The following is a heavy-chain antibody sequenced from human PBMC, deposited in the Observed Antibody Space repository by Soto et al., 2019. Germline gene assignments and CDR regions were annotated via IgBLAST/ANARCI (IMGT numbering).Heavy chain of an antibody. Sequence: GESLKISCAASGFTFSSYWMSWVRQAPGKGLEWVANIKQDGSEKYYVDSVKGRFTISRDNAKNSLYLQMNSLRAEDTAVYYCARDGRDTAMVEDYWGQGTLVTVSS. CDR3: ARDGRDTAMVEDY. D-gene: IGHD5-18*01. V-gene: IGHV3-7*05. CDR1: GFTFSSYW. J-gene: IGHJ4*02. CDR2: IKQDGSEK.